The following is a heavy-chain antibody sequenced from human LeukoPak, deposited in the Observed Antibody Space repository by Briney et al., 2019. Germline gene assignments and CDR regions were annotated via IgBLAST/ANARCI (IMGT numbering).Heavy chain of an antibody. Sequence: GGSLRLSCAASGFTFSSYAMHWVRQAPGKGLEWVAVISYDGSNKYYADSVKGRFTTSRDNSKNTLYLQMNSLRAEDTAVYYCASSDGLDYWGQGTLVTVSS. CDR3: ASSDGLDY. D-gene: IGHD5-24*01. CDR2: ISYDGSNK. V-gene: IGHV3-30*04. J-gene: IGHJ4*02. CDR1: GFTFSSYA.